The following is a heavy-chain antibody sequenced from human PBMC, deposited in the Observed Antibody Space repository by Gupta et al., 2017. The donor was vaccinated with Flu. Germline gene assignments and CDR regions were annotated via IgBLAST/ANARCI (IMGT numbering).Heavy chain of an antibody. J-gene: IGHJ4*02. D-gene: IGHD5-12*01. Sequence: YVRRSVRQATGKGLEGVSSVGEAGVATYYTGSVKGRFPISSDASKNTLYLQINSMRAVDTAVYSCTKSGVNSGKYFDYWGQGALVTVSS. V-gene: IGHV3-23*01. CDR1: YV. CDR3: TKSGVNSGKYFDY. CDR2: VGEAGVAT.